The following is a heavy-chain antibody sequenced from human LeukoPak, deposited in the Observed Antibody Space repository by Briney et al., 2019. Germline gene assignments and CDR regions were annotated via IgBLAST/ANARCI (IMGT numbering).Heavy chain of an antibody. CDR3: ARAPTSVSNPYYFDY. D-gene: IGHD4-11*01. CDR2: FDPEDGET. CDR1: GYTLTELS. J-gene: IGHJ4*02. Sequence: ASVKVSCKVSGYTLTELSMHWVRQAPGKGLEWMGGFDPEDGETIYAQEFQGRVTMTEDTSTDTAYMELSSLRSEDTAVYYCARAPTSVSNPYYFDYWGQGALVTVSS. V-gene: IGHV1-24*01.